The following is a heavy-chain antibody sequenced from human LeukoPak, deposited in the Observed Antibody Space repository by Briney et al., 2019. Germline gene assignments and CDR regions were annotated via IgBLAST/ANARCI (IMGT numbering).Heavy chain of an antibody. V-gene: IGHV3-74*01. J-gene: IGHJ4*02. CDR1: GFTFSSYW. CDR3: ARDTYYYDSSGYYLFDY. Sequence: GGSLRLSCAASGFTFSSYWMHWVRRAPGKGLVWVSRINSDGSSTSYADSVKGRFTISRDNAKNTLYLQMNSLRAEDTAVYYCARDTYYYDSSGYYLFDYWGQGTLVTVSS. CDR2: INSDGSST. D-gene: IGHD3-22*01.